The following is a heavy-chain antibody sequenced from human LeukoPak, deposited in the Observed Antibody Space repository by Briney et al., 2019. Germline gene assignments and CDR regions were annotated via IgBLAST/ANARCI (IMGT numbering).Heavy chain of an antibody. Sequence: PGGSLRLSCAAPVFTFSSYAMSWVRQAPGKGLDGVAPISCSCGSTYYADSVKGRFTISRHNSKNTLYLQMNDQRAEDTAVYSCAKDYGSGSYVDYWGEGSLVTVSS. CDR3: AKDYGSGSYVDY. V-gene: IGHV3-23*01. CDR2: ISCSCGST. D-gene: IGHD3-10*01. CDR1: VFTFSSYA. J-gene: IGHJ4*02.